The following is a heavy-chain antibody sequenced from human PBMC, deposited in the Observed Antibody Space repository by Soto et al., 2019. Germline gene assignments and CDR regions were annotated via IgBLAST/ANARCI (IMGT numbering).Heavy chain of an antibody. Sequence: PWGSLRLSCAASGFTFLSYSMNCFRHAPGKGREWVSSISGRGSEIYYADSAKGRFTISRDNAKNSLFLQMNGLRVEDTAVYYCARAGDYDSIWGSYRADWFDPWGQGTLVTVSS. D-gene: IGHD3-16*02. J-gene: IGHJ5*02. V-gene: IGHV3-21*01. CDR2: ISGRGSEI. CDR1: GFTFLSYS. CDR3: ARAGDYDSIWGSYRADWFDP.